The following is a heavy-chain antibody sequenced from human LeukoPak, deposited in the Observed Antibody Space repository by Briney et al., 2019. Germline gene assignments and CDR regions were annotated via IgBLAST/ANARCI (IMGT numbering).Heavy chain of an antibody. CDR3: AAVRRGRWFDP. CDR2: IYTDGGT. D-gene: IGHD2-8*01. V-gene: IGHV3-53*01. Sequence: GGSLGLSCAASGFTFSSYSMNWVRQAPGKGLQWVSFIYTDGGTYYADSVKGRFTISRDNSKNTLYLQMHSLRAEDTAVYYCAAVRRGRWFDPWGQGTLVTVS. CDR1: GFTFSSYS. J-gene: IGHJ5*02.